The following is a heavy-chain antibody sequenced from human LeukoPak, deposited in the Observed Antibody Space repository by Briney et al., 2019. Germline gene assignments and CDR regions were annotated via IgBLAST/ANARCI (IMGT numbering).Heavy chain of an antibody. V-gene: IGHV3-48*02. Sequence: GGSLRLSCAASGFTFSSYNMHWVRQAPGKGLEWISSVNTNSGRIYYADSVKGRFTISRDNAEKSVYLHMSSLRDEDTAVYYCAREFGANSEFDYWGQGTLVAVSS. D-gene: IGHD4/OR15-4a*01. CDR3: AREFGANSEFDY. CDR1: GFTFSSYN. J-gene: IGHJ4*02. CDR2: VNTNSGRI.